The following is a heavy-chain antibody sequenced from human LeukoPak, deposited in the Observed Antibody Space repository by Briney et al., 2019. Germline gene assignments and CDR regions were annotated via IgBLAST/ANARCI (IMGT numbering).Heavy chain of an antibody. CDR3: ARRAAPWGYGDPYYFDY. Sequence: GESLKISCKGSGYSFTSYWIGWVRQMPGKGLEWMGIIYPGDSDTRYSPSFQGQVTISADKSISTAYLQWSSLKASDTAMYYCARRAAPWGYGDPYYFDYWGQGTLVTVSS. CDR1: GYSFTSYW. V-gene: IGHV5-51*01. J-gene: IGHJ4*02. D-gene: IGHD4-17*01. CDR2: IYPGDSDT.